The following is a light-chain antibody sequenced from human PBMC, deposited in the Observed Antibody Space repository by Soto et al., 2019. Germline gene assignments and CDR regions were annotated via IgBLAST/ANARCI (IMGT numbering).Light chain of an antibody. J-gene: IGLJ3*02. CDR2: DNN. CDR1: SSNIENDY. CDR3: GAWDSSLSAWV. Sequence: QPVLTQPPSVSAAPGQKVTISCSGSSSNIENDYVSWFQQVPGTAPRLLIYDNNKRSSGIPDRFSGSKSGTSATLGITGLQTGDEAEYYCGAWDSSLSAWVFGGGTKLTVL. V-gene: IGLV1-51*01.